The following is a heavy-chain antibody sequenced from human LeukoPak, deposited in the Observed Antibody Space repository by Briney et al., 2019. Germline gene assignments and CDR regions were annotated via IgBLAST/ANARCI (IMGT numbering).Heavy chain of an antibody. Sequence: PGGSLRLSCAAPGFTFSTYAMSWVRQAPGKGLEWVASIGGIVGGTNYADSVKGRFTISRDTSKNTLYLQMSSLRAEDTALYYCVKDPRDTYGTNWFVSWGQGTLLIVSS. J-gene: IGHJ5*01. CDR3: VKDPRDTYGTNWFVS. V-gene: IGHV3-23*01. CDR2: IGGIVGGT. CDR1: GFTFSTYA. D-gene: IGHD2-21*01.